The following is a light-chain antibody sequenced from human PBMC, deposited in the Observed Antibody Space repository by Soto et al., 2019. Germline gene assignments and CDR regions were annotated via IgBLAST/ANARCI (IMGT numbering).Light chain of an antibody. CDR3: GTWDGSLSAVV. V-gene: IGLV1-51*01. CDR2: DNN. J-gene: IGLJ2*01. Sequence: QSVLTQPPSESAAPGQKVTISCSGSSSNIGNYVSWYQKVPGTAPKLLIYDNNKRPSGIPDRFSGSKSGTSATLGITGLQTGDEADYYCGTWDGSLSAVVFGGGTKLTVL. CDR1: SSNIGNY.